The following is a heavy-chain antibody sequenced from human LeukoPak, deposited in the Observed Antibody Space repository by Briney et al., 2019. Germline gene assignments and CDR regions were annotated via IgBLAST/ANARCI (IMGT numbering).Heavy chain of an antibody. J-gene: IGHJ5*02. CDR2: IWYDGSNK. V-gene: IGHV3-33*01. Sequence: GRSLRLSCAASGFTFSSYGMHWVRQAPGKGLEWVAVIWYDGSNKYYADSVKGRFTISRDNSKNTLYLQMNSLRAEDTAVYYCARGKSSDYDILTGQNWFDPWGQGTLVTVSS. D-gene: IGHD3-9*01. CDR1: GFTFSSYG. CDR3: ARGKSSDYDILTGQNWFDP.